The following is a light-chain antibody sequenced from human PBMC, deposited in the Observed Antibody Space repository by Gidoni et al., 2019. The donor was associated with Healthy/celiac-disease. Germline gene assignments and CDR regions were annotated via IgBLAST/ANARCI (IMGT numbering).Light chain of an antibody. CDR3: QQSYSTPQT. V-gene: IGKV1-39*01. J-gene: IGKJ1*01. CDR1: QSISSY. Sequence: DIQMTQSPSSLSASVGDRVTITCRASQSISSYLNWYQQKPGKAPKLLIYAASSLQSGVPSRFSGSGSGKDFTLTSSSLQPEDVATYYCQQSYSTPQTFGQGTKVEIK. CDR2: AAS.